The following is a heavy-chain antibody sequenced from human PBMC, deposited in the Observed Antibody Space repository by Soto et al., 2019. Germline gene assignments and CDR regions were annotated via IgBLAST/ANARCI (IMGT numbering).Heavy chain of an antibody. CDR3: ARTVRFGESPTYYFDY. V-gene: IGHV4-59*01. Sequence: PSETLSLTCTVSGGSISSYYWSWIRQPPGKGLEWIGYIYYSGSTNYNPSLKGRVTISVDTSKNQFSLKLSSLTAADTAVYYCARTVRFGESPTYYFDYWGERTLAPVSS. J-gene: IGHJ4*02. CDR2: IYYSGST. D-gene: IGHD3-10*01. CDR1: GGSISSYY.